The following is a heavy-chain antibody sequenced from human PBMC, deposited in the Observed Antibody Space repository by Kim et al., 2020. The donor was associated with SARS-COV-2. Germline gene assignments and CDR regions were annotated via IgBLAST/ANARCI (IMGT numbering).Heavy chain of an antibody. D-gene: IGHD3-3*02. CDR2: FDPEDGET. Sequence: ASVKVSCKVSGYTLTELSMHWVRQAPGKGLEWMGGFDPEDGETIYAQKFQGRVTMTEDTSTDTAYMELSSLRSEDTAVYYCATALAKDDAFDIWGQGTMVTVSS. V-gene: IGHV1-24*01. CDR1: GYTLTELS. CDR3: ATALAKDDAFDI. J-gene: IGHJ3*02.